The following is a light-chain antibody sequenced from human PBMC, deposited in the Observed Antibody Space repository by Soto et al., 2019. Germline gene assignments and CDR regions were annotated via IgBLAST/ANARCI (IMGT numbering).Light chain of an antibody. CDR1: SSDIGGYNS. J-gene: IGLJ2*01. CDR2: EVN. CDR3: NSYTSSSTHVV. Sequence: QSALTQPPSASGSPGQSVTISCTGTSSDIGGYNSVSWYQQHPGKAPRLMIYEVNKRPSGVPDRFSGSKSGYTASLTVSGLQTEDEADYYCNSYTSSSTHVVFGGGTKLTVL. V-gene: IGLV2-8*01.